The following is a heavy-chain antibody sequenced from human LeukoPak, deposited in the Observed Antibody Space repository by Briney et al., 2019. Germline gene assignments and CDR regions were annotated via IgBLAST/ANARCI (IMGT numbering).Heavy chain of an antibody. J-gene: IGHJ3*02. D-gene: IGHD1-26*01. CDR3: ARADGYSGSYYAFDI. CDR2: IYYSGST. V-gene: IGHV4-59*01. Sequence: PSETLSLTCTVSGGSISSYYWSGIRQPPGKGLEWIGYIYYSGSTNYNPSLKSRVTISVDTSKNQFSLKLSSVTAADAAVYYCARADGYSGSYYAFDIWGHGTMVTVSS. CDR1: GGSISSYY.